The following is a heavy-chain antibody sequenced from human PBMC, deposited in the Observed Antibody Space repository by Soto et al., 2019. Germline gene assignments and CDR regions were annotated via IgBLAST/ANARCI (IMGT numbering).Heavy chain of an antibody. V-gene: IGHV5-51*01. D-gene: IGHD5-12*01. CDR1: GYNFATHW. CDR3: ATPGGFGMDV. CDR2: IFPGDAET. J-gene: IGHJ6*02. Sequence: PGESLKISCQGSGYNFATHWIGWVRHKAGKGLEWMGIIFPGDAETRYSPSFQGHITISADKSISTAYLRWRSLKASDTGMYYCATPGGFGMDVWGQGTTVTVSS.